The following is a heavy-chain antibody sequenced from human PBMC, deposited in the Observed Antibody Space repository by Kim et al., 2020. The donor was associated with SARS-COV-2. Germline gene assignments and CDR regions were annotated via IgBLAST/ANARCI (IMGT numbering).Heavy chain of an antibody. CDR2: ISASNDDR. V-gene: IGHV1-18*04. Sequence: ASVKVSCKPSGYTFTTIGIAWVRQAPGQGLEWMGWISASNDDRKYAEKFQGRVVMTTVTSTSTVYMELRSLRSDDTAMYYCARSGPSITGFDYWGQGTLV. D-gene: IGHD1-20*01. CDR3: ARSGPSITGFDY. CDR1: GYTFTTIG. J-gene: IGHJ4*02.